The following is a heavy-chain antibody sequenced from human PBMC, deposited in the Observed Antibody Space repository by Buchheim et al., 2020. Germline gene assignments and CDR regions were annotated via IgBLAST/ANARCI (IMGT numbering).Heavy chain of an antibody. CDR2: ISGSGGST. J-gene: IGHJ3*02. D-gene: IGHD3-3*01. Sequence: EVQLLESGGGLVQPGGSLRLSCAASGFTFSSYAMSWVRQAPGKGLEWVSAISGSGGSTYYADSVKGRFTISRDNSKNTLYLQMNSLRAEDTAVYYCASLFRRYDFWSGLDAFDIWGQGT. CDR3: ASLFRRYDFWSGLDAFDI. CDR1: GFTFSSYA. V-gene: IGHV3-23*01.